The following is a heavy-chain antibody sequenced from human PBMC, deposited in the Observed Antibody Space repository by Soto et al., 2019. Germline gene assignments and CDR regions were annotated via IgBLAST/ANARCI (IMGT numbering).Heavy chain of an antibody. D-gene: IGHD6-19*01. J-gene: IGHJ4*02. Sequence: GGSLRLSCAASGFTFSSYWMSWVRQAPGKGLEWVANIKQDGSERYYVDSVKGRFTISRDNAKNSLYLQMNSLRAEDTAVYYCARDPSGMAVAENYFGNWGQGTLVTVCS. V-gene: IGHV3-7*01. CDR1: GFTFSSYW. CDR2: IKQDGSER. CDR3: ARDPSGMAVAENYFGN.